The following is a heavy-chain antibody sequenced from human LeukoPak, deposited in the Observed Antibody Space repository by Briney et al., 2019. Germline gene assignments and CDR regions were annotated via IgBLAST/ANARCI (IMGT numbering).Heavy chain of an antibody. CDR2: ISGSGGST. J-gene: IGHJ4*02. D-gene: IGHD3-22*01. CDR1: GFTFSSYA. CDR3: AKAASYDSSGYYYNDY. Sequence: GGSLRLSCAASGFTFSSYAMSRVHQAPGKGLEWVSAISGSGGSTYYADSVKGRFTISRDNSKNTLYLQMNSLRAEDTAVYYCAKAASYDSSGYYYNDYWGQGTLVTVSS. V-gene: IGHV3-23*01.